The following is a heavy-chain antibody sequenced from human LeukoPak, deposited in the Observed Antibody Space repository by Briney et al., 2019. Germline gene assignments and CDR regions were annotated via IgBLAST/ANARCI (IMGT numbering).Heavy chain of an antibody. V-gene: IGHV5-51*01. CDR3: ARFNGDYVSY. J-gene: IGHJ4*02. CDR2: IYPGDSDT. Sequence: GGSLRLSCKGSGYSFTSYWIGWVRQMPGKGLEWMGIIYPGDSDTRYSPSLQGQVTISADKSISTAYLQWSSLKASDTAMYYCARFNGDYVSYWGQGTLVTVSS. D-gene: IGHD4-17*01. CDR1: GYSFTSYW.